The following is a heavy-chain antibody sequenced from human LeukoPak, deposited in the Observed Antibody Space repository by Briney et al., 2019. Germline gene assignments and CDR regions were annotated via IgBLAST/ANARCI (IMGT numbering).Heavy chain of an antibody. CDR2: ISWNSGSI. J-gene: IGHJ4*02. Sequence: PGGSLRLSCAASGFTFDDYAMHWVRQAPGKGLEWVSGISWNSGSIGYADSVKGRFTISRDNAKNSLYLQMNSLRAEDAALYYCAKDLGYDLEGRLGYWGQGTLVTVSS. D-gene: IGHD5-12*01. CDR3: AKDLGYDLEGRLGY. CDR1: GFTFDDYA. V-gene: IGHV3-9*01.